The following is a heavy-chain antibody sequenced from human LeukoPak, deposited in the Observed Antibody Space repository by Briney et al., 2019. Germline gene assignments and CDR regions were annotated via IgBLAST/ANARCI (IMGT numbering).Heavy chain of an antibody. CDR3: AREIAVAGSAFDI. V-gene: IGHV4-30-4*08. Sequence: SQTLSLTCTVSGASITSGDWYWSWIRQSPGKGLEWIGYIHFSGATFYNPSLNSRITISSDTSKSQFSLKLSSVTAADTAVYYCAREIAVAGSAFDIWGQGTMVTVSS. J-gene: IGHJ3*02. CDR1: GASITSGDWY. CDR2: IHFSGAT. D-gene: IGHD6-19*01.